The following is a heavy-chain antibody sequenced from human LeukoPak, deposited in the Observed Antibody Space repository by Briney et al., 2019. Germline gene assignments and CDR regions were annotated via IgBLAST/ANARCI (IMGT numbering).Heavy chain of an antibody. CDR3: ARDGQEGYCSSTSCYAEDFDY. V-gene: IGHV3-23*01. CDR2: ISGSGGST. CDR1: GFIFSSYA. D-gene: IGHD2-2*01. Sequence: GGSLRLSCAASGFIFSSYAMSWVRQAPGKGLEWVSDISGSGGSTYYADSVKGRFTISRDNSKNTLYLQMNSLRAEDTAVYYCARDGQEGYCSSTSCYAEDFDYWGQGTLVTVSS. J-gene: IGHJ4*02.